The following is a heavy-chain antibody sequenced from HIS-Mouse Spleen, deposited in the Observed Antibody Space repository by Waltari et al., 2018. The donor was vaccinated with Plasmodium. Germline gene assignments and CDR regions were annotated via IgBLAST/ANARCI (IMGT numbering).Heavy chain of an antibody. CDR1: GGSFSVYY. CDR2: INHSGST. Sequence: VRLQQWGAGRLKPSETLSLTCAAMGGSFSVYYWSWIRQPPGKGLEWIGEINHSGSTNYTPSLKSRVTISVDTSKNQFSLKLSSVTAADTAVYYCARGRVLGTSSGYFDLWGRGTLVTVSS. J-gene: IGHJ2*01. V-gene: IGHV4-34*01. CDR3: ARGRVLGTSSGYFDL. D-gene: IGHD3-10*01.